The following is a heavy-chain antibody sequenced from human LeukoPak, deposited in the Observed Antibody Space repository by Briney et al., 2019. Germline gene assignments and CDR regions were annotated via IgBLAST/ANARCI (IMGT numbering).Heavy chain of an antibody. CDR1: GFAFSSYW. CDR2: IKQDGSEK. J-gene: IGHJ4*02. Sequence: GGSLRLSCAASGFAFSSYWMSWVRQAPGKGLEWVANIKQDGSEKYYVDSVKGRFTISRDSAKNSLYLQMNSLRAEDTAVYYCARAFTYYYDSSGYLDYWGQGTLVTVSS. V-gene: IGHV3-7*04. CDR3: ARAFTYYYDSSGYLDY. D-gene: IGHD3-22*01.